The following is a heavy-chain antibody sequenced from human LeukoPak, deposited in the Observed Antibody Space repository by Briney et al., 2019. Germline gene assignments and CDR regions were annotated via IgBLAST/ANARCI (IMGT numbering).Heavy chain of an antibody. D-gene: IGHD6-6*01. CDR3: ARRGVGTSSIDY. CDR2: FRHSRST. V-gene: IGHV4-39*01. Sequence: KPSETLSLTCTVSGGTISSSSDNSGWIRQPPGKGLEWIGNFRHSRSTYYNPSLKSRVTISIDTSNNQLSLQLSSVTAADTAVYYCARRGVGTSSIDYWGQGTLVTVSS. J-gene: IGHJ4*01. CDR1: GGTISSSSDN.